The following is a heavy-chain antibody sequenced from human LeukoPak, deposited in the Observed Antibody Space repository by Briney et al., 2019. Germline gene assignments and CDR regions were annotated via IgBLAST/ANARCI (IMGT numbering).Heavy chain of an antibody. D-gene: IGHD2-2*03. CDR1: GFTFSDHY. J-gene: IGHJ4*02. V-gene: IGHV3-48*02. CDR2: ISSSSSTI. Sequence: PGGSLRLSCTASGFTFSDHYMNWVRQAPGKGLEWVSYISSSSSTIYYADSVKGRFTISRDNAKNSLYLQMNSLRDEDTAVYYCARDGDGSSDYWGQGTLVTVSS. CDR3: ARDGDGSSDY.